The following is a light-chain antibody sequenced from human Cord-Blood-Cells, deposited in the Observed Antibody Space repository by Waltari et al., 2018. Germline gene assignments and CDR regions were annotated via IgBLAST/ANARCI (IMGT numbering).Light chain of an antibody. Sequence: SYELTQPSSVSVSPGQTARITCSGDALPKQYAYWYQQKPGQAPVLVIYKDSERPSGIPERFSGSSSGTTVTLTISGVEAEDDADDYCQSADSSGTYVFGTGTKVTVL. V-gene: IGLV3-25*03. CDR3: QSADSSGTYV. J-gene: IGLJ1*01. CDR1: ALPKQY. CDR2: KDS.